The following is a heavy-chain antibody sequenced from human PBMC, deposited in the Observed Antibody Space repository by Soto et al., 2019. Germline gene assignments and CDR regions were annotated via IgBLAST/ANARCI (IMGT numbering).Heavy chain of an antibody. CDR2: ISSTTNYI. Sequence: GGSLRLSCAASGFTFTRYSMNWVRQAPGKGLEWVSPISSTTNYIYYGDSMKGRFTISRDNAKNSLYLEMNSLRAEDTAVYYCARESEDLTSNFDYWGQGTLVTVSS. J-gene: IGHJ4*02. CDR1: GFTFTRYS. CDR3: ARESEDLTSNFDY. V-gene: IGHV3-21*06.